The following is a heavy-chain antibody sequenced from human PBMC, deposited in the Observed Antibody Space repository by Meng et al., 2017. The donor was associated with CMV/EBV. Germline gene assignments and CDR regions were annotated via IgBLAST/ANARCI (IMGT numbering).Heavy chain of an antibody. J-gene: IGHJ4*02. D-gene: IGHD3-22*01. V-gene: IGHV3-21*01. CDR1: GFTFSPFW. Sequence: GGSLRLSCGSYGFTFSPFWMSWFRRAPGKGLEWVSSISSSSSYIYYADSVKGRFTISRDNAKNSLYLQMNSLRAEDTAVYYCARDDSSYWGQGTLVTV. CDR3: ARDDSSY. CDR2: ISSSSSYI.